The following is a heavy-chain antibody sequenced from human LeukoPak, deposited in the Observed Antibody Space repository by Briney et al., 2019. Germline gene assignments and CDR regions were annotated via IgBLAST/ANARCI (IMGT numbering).Heavy chain of an antibody. Sequence: GGSLRLSCAASGFTFSSYWMSWVRQAPGKGLEWVANIKQDGSEKYYVDSVKGRFTISRDNAKNSLYLQMNSLRAEDMALYYCAKGSYCSSTSCYFDYWGQGTLVTVSS. CDR1: GFTFSSYW. CDR3: AKGSYCSSTSCYFDY. CDR2: IKQDGSEK. J-gene: IGHJ4*02. D-gene: IGHD2-2*01. V-gene: IGHV3-7*03.